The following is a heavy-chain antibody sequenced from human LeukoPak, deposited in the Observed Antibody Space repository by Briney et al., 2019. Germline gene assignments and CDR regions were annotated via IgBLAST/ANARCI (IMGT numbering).Heavy chain of an antibody. CDR2: IYSSGST. D-gene: IGHD2-2*01. J-gene: IGHJ4*02. CDR1: GGSVNYYY. CDR3: ARRMGTSSWLDY. Sequence: PSETLSLTCTVSGGSVNYYYWSWIRQPPGEGLEWIGYIYSSGSTNYNPSLDSRVVISIDTSKNQFSLNLRSVTAADTAVYFCARRMGTSSWLDYWGQGTLVTVSS. V-gene: IGHV4-59*02.